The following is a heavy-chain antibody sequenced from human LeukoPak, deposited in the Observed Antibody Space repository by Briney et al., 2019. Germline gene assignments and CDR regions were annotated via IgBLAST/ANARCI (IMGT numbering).Heavy chain of an antibody. D-gene: IGHD3-22*01. J-gene: IGHJ1*01. CDR1: GFTFSSYG. Sequence: GGSLRLSCAASGFTFSSYGMHWVRQTPGKGLEWVAGVWYDGSDKYYADSVKGRFTISRDNSKNTMYMQMDSLRVEDTAVYYCARDQYYHEPSGKFFHHWGQGTLVTVSS. V-gene: IGHV3-33*01. CDR3: ARDQYYHEPSGKFFHH. CDR2: VWYDGSDK.